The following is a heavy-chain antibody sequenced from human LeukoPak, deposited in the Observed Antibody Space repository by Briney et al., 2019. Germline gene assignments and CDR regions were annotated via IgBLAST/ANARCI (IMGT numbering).Heavy chain of an antibody. Sequence: SETLSLTCFVSGDSITSRSFYWGWIRQPPGKNLEWIGNVYYNGRTPYNPSLKTRVTISVDTSRNHFSLKLTSVTAADTAVYYCARRGNGSFYYFDDWGQGTLVTVSS. CDR1: GDSITSRSFY. CDR3: ARRGNGSFYYFDD. D-gene: IGHD1-26*01. J-gene: IGHJ4*02. CDR2: VYYNGRT. V-gene: IGHV4-39*02.